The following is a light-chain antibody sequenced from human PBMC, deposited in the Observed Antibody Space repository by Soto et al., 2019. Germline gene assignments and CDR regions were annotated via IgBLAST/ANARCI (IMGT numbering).Light chain of an antibody. V-gene: IGLV2-14*01. CDR1: SSDVGSYNY. CDR3: SSYTTKTTLYD. CDR2: EVS. J-gene: IGLJ1*01. Sequence: QSALTQPASVSGSPGQSITISCIGTSSDVGSYNYVSWYQLHPGKAPKLLIFEVSNRPSWDSNRFSGSKSGDSASLTISGLQAEDEADSYCSSYTTKTTLYDFGTRTKVTAL.